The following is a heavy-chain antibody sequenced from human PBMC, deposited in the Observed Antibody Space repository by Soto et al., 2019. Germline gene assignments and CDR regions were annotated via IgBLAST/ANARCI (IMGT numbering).Heavy chain of an antibody. CDR1: GFTFSSYA. CDR3: AMGVARFGELEDY. J-gene: IGHJ4*02. Sequence: GGSLRLSCAASGFTFSSYAMSWVRQAPGKGLEWVSAISGSGGSTYYADSVKGRFTISRDNSKNTLYLQMNSLRAEDTAVYYCAMGVARFGELEDYWGQGTLVTVSS. V-gene: IGHV3-23*01. CDR2: ISGSGGST. D-gene: IGHD3-10*01.